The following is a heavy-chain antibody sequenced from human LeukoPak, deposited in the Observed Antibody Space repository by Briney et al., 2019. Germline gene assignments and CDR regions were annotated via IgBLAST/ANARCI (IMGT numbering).Heavy chain of an antibody. J-gene: IGHJ5*02. V-gene: IGHV3-30*04. D-gene: IGHD6-6*01. CDR3: ARGPSNIAGRNNWFDP. CDR1: RFTFSTYA. CDR2: ISYDGSNK. Sequence: GGSLRLSCAASRFTFSTYAMHWVRQAPGKGLEWVAIISYDGSNKYFADSVQGRITISRDNAKNSLFLQMNSLRAEDTAVYYCARGPSNIAGRNNWFDPWGQGTLVTVSS.